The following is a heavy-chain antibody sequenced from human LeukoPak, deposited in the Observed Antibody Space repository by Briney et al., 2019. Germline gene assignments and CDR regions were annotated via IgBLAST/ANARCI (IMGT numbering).Heavy chain of an antibody. D-gene: IGHD2-15*01. J-gene: IGHJ5*02. Sequence: PSETLSLTCAVSGYSISSGYYWGWIRQPPGKGLEWIGSIYHSGSTYYNPSLKSRVTISVDTSKNQFSLKLSSAAAADTAVYYCARHSLVVVAATRYNWFDPWGQGTLVTVSS. CDR3: ARHSLVVVAATRYNWFDP. CDR1: GYSISSGYY. CDR2: IYHSGST. V-gene: IGHV4-38-2*01.